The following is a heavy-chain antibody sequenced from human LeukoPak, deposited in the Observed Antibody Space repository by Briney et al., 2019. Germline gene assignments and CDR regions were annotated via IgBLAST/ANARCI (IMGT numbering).Heavy chain of an antibody. CDR2: IYYSGST. V-gene: IGHV4-61*01. Sequence: SETLSLTCTVSGGSVSSGSYYWSWIRQPPGKGLEWIGYIYYSGSTNYNPSLKSRVTISVDTSKNQFSLKLSSVTAADTAVYYCARGPVTKVWGQGTLVTVSS. D-gene: IGHD4-17*01. CDR3: ARGPVTKV. J-gene: IGHJ4*02. CDR1: GGSVSSGSYY.